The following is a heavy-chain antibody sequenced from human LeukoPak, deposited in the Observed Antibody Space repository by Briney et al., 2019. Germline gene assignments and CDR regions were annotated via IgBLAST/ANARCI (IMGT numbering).Heavy chain of an antibody. J-gene: IGHJ2*01. CDR3: ARAPPPGIAAAGVYWYFDL. CDR1: GYTFTSYG. Sequence: ASVKFSCKASGYTFTSYGISWVRQAPGQGLEWMGWISAYNGNTNYAQKLQGRVTMTTDTSTSTAYMELRSLRSDDTAVYYCARAPPPGIAAAGVYWYFDLWGRGTLVTVSS. V-gene: IGHV1-18*01. D-gene: IGHD6-13*01. CDR2: ISAYNGNT.